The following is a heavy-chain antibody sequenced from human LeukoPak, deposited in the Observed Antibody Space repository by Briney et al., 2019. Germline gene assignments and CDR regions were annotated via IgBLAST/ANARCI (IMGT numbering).Heavy chain of an antibody. Sequence: GGSLRLSCAASGFTFSSYALSWVRQAPGKGLEWVSGITGSGGGTYYADSVKGRFTISRDSSSSTLFLQMKSLRAEDTATYYCAKEVAAGRKGIDYWGQGILVTVSS. J-gene: IGHJ4*02. CDR3: AKEVAAGRKGIDY. CDR2: ITGSGGGT. V-gene: IGHV3-23*01. D-gene: IGHD6-6*01. CDR1: GFTFSSYA.